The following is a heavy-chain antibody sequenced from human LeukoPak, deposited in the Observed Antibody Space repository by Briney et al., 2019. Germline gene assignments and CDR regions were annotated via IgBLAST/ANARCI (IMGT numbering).Heavy chain of an antibody. J-gene: IGHJ6*02. CDR1: GFNFSSYG. CDR2: ISYDGSNK. Sequence: PGGSLRLSCAASGFNFSSYGMHRVRQAPGKGLEWVAVISYDGSNKYYADSVKGRFTISRDNSKNTLYLQMNSLRAEDTAVYYCARTMYYYYGMDVWGQGTTVTVSS. V-gene: IGHV3-30*03. CDR3: ARTMYYYYGMDV. D-gene: IGHD3-10*01.